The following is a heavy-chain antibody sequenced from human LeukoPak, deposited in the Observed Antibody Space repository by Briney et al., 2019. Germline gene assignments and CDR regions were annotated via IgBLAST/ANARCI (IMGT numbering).Heavy chain of an antibody. CDR3: ARLADCSSSSCRSFDY. V-gene: IGHV1-2*02. D-gene: IGHD2-2*01. Sequence: ASVKVSCKASGYPFTGYYLHWVRQAPGQGLEWMGWINPNSGFTNYAQKFQGRVTMTRDTSISTAYMELSRLRSDDTAVYYCARLADCSSSSCRSFDYWGQGTLVTASS. J-gene: IGHJ4*02. CDR2: INPNSGFT. CDR1: GYPFTGYY.